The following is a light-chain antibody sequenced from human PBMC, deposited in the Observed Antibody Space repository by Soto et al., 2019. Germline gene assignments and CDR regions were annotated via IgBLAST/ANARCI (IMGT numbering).Light chain of an antibody. V-gene: IGLV1-44*01. CDR1: SSNIGSNT. Sequence: QSVLTQPPSASGTPGQRVTISCSGGSSNIGSNTVNWYQQRPGTAPRVLMYSNNQRPSGVPDRFSGSKSGTSASLAISGLQSEDEADYYCAAWDDSLNGHVFGSGTKLTVL. J-gene: IGLJ1*01. CDR2: SNN. CDR3: AAWDDSLNGHV.